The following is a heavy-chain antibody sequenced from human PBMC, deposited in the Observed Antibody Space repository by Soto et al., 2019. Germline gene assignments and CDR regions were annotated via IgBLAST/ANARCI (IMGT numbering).Heavy chain of an antibody. CDR1: GGSISSGGYY. CDR2: IYYSGST. Sequence: SETLSLTCTVSGGSISSGGYYWSWIRQHPGKGLEWIGYIYYSGSTYYNPSLKSRVTIAVDTSKNQFSLKLSSVTAADTAVYYCASVKGYYYYGMDVWGKGTTVTVSS. CDR3: ASVKGYYYYGMDV. V-gene: IGHV4-31*03. J-gene: IGHJ6*04.